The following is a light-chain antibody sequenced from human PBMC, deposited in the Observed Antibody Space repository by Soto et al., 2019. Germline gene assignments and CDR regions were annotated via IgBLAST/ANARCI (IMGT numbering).Light chain of an antibody. CDR2: GAS. CDR3: QQSSNTPIT. Sequence: DIQMTQSPSSLSASVGDGVTITCRASQSISIYLNWYQQTPGKAPKLLIYGASSLQSGVPSRFSGSGSGTDFTLTINSLQPEDFATYYCQQSSNTPITFGQGTRLEMK. CDR1: QSISIY. V-gene: IGKV1-39*01. J-gene: IGKJ5*01.